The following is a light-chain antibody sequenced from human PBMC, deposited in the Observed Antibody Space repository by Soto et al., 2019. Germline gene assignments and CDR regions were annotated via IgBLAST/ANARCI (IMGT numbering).Light chain of an antibody. CDR1: QSVSSN. J-gene: IGKJ5*01. Sequence: EIVMTQSPATLSVSPGERATLSWRASQSVSSNLAWYQQKPGQAPRLLIYGTSNRITGVPDRYSGSGSGTDFTLTISRLEPEDFAVYYCQQYGSSPRITFGQGTRLEIK. CDR3: QQYGSSPRIT. V-gene: IGKV3-20*01. CDR2: GTS.